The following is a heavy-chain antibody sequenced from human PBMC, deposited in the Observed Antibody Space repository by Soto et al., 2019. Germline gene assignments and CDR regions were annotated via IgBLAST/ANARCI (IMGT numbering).Heavy chain of an antibody. CDR3: ARVYSGYLDY. Sequence: SETLSLTCTVSGGSISSSSYYWGWIRQPPGKGLEWIGSIYYSGSTYYNPSLKSRVTISVDTSKNQFSLKLSSVTAADTAVYYCARVYSGYLDYWGQGTLVTVSS. V-gene: IGHV4-39*07. D-gene: IGHD5-12*01. J-gene: IGHJ4*03. CDR1: GGSISSSSYY. CDR2: IYYSGST.